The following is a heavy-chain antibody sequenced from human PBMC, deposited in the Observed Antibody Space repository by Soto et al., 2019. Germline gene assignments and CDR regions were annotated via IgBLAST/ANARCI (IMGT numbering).Heavy chain of an antibody. CDR1: GGTFSSYA. J-gene: IGHJ4*02. V-gene: IGHV1-69*13. CDR2: IIPIFGTA. CDR3: ARVGNGGYDYYLDY. Sequence: GASVKVSCKASGGTFSSYAISWVRQAPGQGLEWMGGIIPIFGTANYAQKFQGRVTITADESTSTAYMELSSLRSEDTAVYYCARVGNGGYDYYLDYWGQGTLVTVSS. D-gene: IGHD5-12*01.